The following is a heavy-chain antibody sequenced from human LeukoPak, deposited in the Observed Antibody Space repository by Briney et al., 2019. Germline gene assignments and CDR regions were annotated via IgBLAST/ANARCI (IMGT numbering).Heavy chain of an antibody. D-gene: IGHD1-26*01. J-gene: IGHJ1*01. V-gene: IGHV3-30*02. CDR2: IRYDGNSK. Sequence: PGGSLRLSCAASGFTFSSYGMHRVRQAPGKGLEWVAFIRYDGNSKHYADSVKGRFTISRDNSKNTLLLEMNIPRADDTAVYYCARDLNLGVGQWGYFQNWGQGTLVTVSS. CDR1: GFTFSSYG. CDR3: ARDLNLGVGQWGYFQN.